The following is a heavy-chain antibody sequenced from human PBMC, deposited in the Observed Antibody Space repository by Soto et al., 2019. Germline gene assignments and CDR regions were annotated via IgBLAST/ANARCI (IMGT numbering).Heavy chain of an antibody. V-gene: IGHV3-30*04. CDR3: AREPYGDSQYFDY. CDR2: VSFDGKVT. Sequence: QVQLVESGGGMAQAGTSLRLSCTGSGFTFNSVSQHWVRQGPDKGLEWVAVVSFDGKVTYYADSVKGRFTASRDISKNTIYLQANSLRPEDTAVYYCAREPYGDSQYFDYWGQGTPVTVSS. CDR1: GFTFNSVS. J-gene: IGHJ4*02. D-gene: IGHD2-21*02.